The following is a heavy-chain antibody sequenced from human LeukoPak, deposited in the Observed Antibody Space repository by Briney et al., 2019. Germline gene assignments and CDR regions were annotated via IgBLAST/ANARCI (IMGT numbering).Heavy chain of an antibody. V-gene: IGHV5-51*01. Sequence: GESLKISCKGSGYNFSTYWLGWVRQMPGKDLEWMGSIYPGDSNTRYSPSFQGPVSISADKYNNTAYLQWSFLRASDSGVYFCARRARPDWFFDFWGRGTLVSVSS. CDR1: GYNFSTYW. J-gene: IGHJ2*01. CDR2: IYPGDSNT. CDR3: ARRARPDWFFDF. D-gene: IGHD6-6*01.